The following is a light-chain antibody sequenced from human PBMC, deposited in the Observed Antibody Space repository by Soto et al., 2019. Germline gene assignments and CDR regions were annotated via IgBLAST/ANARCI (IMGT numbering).Light chain of an antibody. J-gene: IGKJ1*01. CDR1: QSVSSN. CDR3: QHYNNWPRT. CDR2: GAS. V-gene: IGKV3-15*01. Sequence: EIVMTQSPATLSVSPGERATLSCRASQSVSSNLAWYQQKPGQAPRLLIYGASTRATGIPARFSGSGSGTEFTLMISSLQSEDFAVYYCQHYNNWPRTFGQGTKVEI.